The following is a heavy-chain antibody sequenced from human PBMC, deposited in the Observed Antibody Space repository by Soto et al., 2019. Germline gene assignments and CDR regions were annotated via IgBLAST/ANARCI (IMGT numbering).Heavy chain of an antibody. D-gene: IGHD1-26*01. V-gene: IGHV3-23*01. CDR3: AKDLGLVGADYGMDV. CDR2: ISGSGGST. J-gene: IGHJ6*02. CDR1: GFTFSSYA. Sequence: GWSLRLSCAASGFTFSSYAMSWVRQAPGKGLEWVSAISGSGGSTYYADSVKGRFTISRDNSKNTLYLQMNSLRAEDTAVYYCAKDLGLVGADYGMDVWGQGTTVTVSS.